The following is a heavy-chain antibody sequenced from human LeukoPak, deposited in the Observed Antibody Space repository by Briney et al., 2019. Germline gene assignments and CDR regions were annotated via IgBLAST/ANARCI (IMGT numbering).Heavy chain of an antibody. CDR2: IYYSGST. CDR1: GGSISSYY. Sequence: SETLSLTCTVSGGSISSYYWSWIRQPPGKGLEWIGYIYYSGSTNYNPSLKSRVTISVDTSKNQFSLKLSSVTAADTAVYYCAGYYDSSGYYYVGYWGQGTLVTVSS. CDR3: AGYYDSSGYYYVGY. J-gene: IGHJ4*02. V-gene: IGHV4-59*01. D-gene: IGHD3-22*01.